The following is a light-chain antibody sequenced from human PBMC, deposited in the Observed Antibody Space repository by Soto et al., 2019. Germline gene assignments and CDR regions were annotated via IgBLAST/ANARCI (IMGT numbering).Light chain of an antibody. CDR2: EAS. V-gene: IGKV3-11*01. CDR3: QQRSNWPRT. CDR1: QSVSSY. Sequence: EVVWVRSACPLTLSQGKRATLSCRASQSVSSYLGWYQQKPGQAPRLLIYEASNRAYGVPARFRGSGSGTDFTLTISSLEPEDFAVYYCQQRSNWPRTFGQGTKVDIK. J-gene: IGKJ1*01.